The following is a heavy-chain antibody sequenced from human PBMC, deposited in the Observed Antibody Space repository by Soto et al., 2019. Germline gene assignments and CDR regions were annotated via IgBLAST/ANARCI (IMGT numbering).Heavy chain of an antibody. CDR2: FYYTGTT. V-gene: IGHV4-61*01. CDR1: GASLSSGSYY. Sequence: KAXATLSLTCTVSGASLSSGSYYWSWIRQPPGKGLEWIGYFYYTGTTKYNPSLESRVTISADTSKNQFSLNLTSVTAADTAVYYCERISYWVKDYWGQGALVTVSS. D-gene: IGHD2-8*02. CDR3: ERISYWVKDY. J-gene: IGHJ4*02.